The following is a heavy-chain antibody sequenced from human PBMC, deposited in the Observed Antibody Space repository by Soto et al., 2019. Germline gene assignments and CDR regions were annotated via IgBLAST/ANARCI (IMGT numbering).Heavy chain of an antibody. J-gene: IGHJ5*02. D-gene: IGHD2-2*02. CDR2: IKQDGSQK. V-gene: IGHV3-7*03. CDR3: ARVLLYSASGRGWFDP. CDR1: GFTFSSFW. Sequence: EVQLVESGGGLVQPGGSLRLSLEASGFTFSSFWMSCVRQAPGKGLEWVANIKQDGSQKYDVDSVKGRFTISRDNAKNAFFLETRSLTADATAVYSCARVLLYSASGRGWFDPWGQGPLVTVYS.